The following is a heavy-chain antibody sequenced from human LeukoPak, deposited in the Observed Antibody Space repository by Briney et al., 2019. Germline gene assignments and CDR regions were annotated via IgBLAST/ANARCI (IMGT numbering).Heavy chain of an antibody. D-gene: IGHD1-26*01. CDR1: GFTFSSYA. J-gene: IGHJ3*02. CDR2: ISYDGSNK. CDR3: ARAKVGAFDI. Sequence: QPGGSLRLSCVASGFTFSSYAMHWVRQAPGKGLEWVAVISYDGSNKYYADSVKGRFTISRDNSKNTLYPQMNSLRAEGTAVYYCARAKVGAFDIWGQGTMVTVSS. V-gene: IGHV3-30-3*01.